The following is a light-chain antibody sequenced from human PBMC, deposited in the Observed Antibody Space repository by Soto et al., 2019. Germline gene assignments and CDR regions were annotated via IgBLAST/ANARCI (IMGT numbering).Light chain of an antibody. Sequence: EIVMTQSPATLSVSPRERATLSCRASQSVASNLAWYQQKPGQAPRLLIFGASTRATGIPARFSGTGSGTEFTLTITSLQSEDCAIYYCQQYNNWPPLFGPGTKVDIK. CDR1: QSVASN. CDR2: GAS. V-gene: IGKV3-15*01. CDR3: QQYNNWPPL. J-gene: IGKJ3*01.